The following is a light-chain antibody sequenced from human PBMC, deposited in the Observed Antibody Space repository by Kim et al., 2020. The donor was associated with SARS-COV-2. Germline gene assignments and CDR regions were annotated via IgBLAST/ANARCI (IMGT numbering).Light chain of an antibody. V-gene: IGLV3-21*04. Sequence: AQGKTASIICGGNNIGSESVLWYQQKPGQAPVVVMYYDSDRPSGIPDRFSGSNSGNTATLTSSRVEAGDEADYYCQVWDSSSDHRVFGGGTKLTVL. CDR1: NIGSES. J-gene: IGLJ3*02. CDR2: YDS. CDR3: QVWDSSSDHRV.